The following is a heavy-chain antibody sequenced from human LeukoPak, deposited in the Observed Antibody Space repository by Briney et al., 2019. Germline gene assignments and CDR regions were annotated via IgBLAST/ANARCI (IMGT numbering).Heavy chain of an antibody. D-gene: IGHD6-13*01. V-gene: IGHV3-30-3*02. CDR1: GFTFSSYA. CDR2: ISYDGSNK. Sequence: GGSLRLSCAASGFTFSSYAMHWVRQAPGKGLEWVAVISYDGSNKYYADSVKGRFTISRDNSKNTLYLQMNSLRAEDTAVYYCAKSKPSLGMCDYWGQGTLVTVSS. CDR3: AKSKPSLGMCDY. J-gene: IGHJ4*02.